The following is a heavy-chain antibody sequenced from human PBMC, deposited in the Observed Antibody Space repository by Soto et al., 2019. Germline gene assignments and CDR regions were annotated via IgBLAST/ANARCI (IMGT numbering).Heavy chain of an antibody. CDR2: IIPIFGTA. CDR3: ARADWDSSSQTFDY. V-gene: IGHV1-69*01. Sequence: QVQLVQSGAEVKKPGSSVKVSCKASGGTFSSYAISWVRQAPGQGLEWMGGIIPIFGTANYAQKFQGRVTITADESTSTAYRELSSLRSEDTAVYYCARADWDSSSQTFDYWGQGTLVTVSS. CDR1: GGTFSSYA. D-gene: IGHD6-6*01. J-gene: IGHJ4*02.